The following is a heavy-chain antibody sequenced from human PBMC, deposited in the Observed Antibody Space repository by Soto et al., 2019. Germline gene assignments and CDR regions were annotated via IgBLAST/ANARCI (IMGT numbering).Heavy chain of an antibody. CDR2: IWYDGSYK. CDR3: ARDRVGMATIGTPPGH. V-gene: IGHV3-33*01. J-gene: IGHJ4*02. D-gene: IGHD5-12*01. CDR1: GFTFSSYG. Sequence: GGSLRLSCAPSGFTFSSYGMQWVRQAPGKGLEWLTLIWYDGSYKYYADSVKGRFTISRDNSKSTLYLQMSSLRPEDTAVYYCARDRVGMATIGTPPGHWGQGTPVTVSS.